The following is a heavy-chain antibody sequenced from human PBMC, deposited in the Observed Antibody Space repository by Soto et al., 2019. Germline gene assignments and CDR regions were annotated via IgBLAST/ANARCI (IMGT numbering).Heavy chain of an antibody. Sequence: GGSLRLSCAASGFTFSSYGMHWVRQAPGKGLEWVAVISYDGSNKYYADSVKGRFTISRDNSKNTLYLQMNSLRAEDTAVYYCAKEDYYGSGSPIGDFDYWGQGTLVTVSS. D-gene: IGHD3-10*01. CDR3: AKEDYYGSGSPIGDFDY. J-gene: IGHJ4*02. V-gene: IGHV3-30*18. CDR2: ISYDGSNK. CDR1: GFTFSSYG.